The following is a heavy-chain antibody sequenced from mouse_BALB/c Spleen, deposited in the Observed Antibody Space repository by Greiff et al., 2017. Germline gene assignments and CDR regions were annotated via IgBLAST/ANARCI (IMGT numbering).Heavy chain of an antibody. CDR1: GFTFSSYA. V-gene: IGHV5-6-5*01. D-gene: IGHD2-1*01. CDR3: ARGFYFFAY. Sequence: EVQLQQSGGGLVKPGGSLKLSCAASGFTFSSYAMSWVRQTPEKRLEWVASISSGGSTYYPDSVKGRFTISRDNARNILYLQMSSLRSEDTAMYYCARGFYFFAYWGQGTLVTVSA. CDR2: ISSGGST. J-gene: IGHJ3*01.